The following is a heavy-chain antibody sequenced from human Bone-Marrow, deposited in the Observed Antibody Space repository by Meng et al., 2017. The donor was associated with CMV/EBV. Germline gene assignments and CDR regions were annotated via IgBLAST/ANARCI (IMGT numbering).Heavy chain of an antibody. Sequence: GSLRLSCAVYGGSFSGYYWSWIRQPPGKGLEWIGEINHSGSTNYNPSLMSRVTISVDTSKNQFSLKLSSVTAADTAVYYCARTTVTTNPYYYYYYGMDVWGQGNTVTFSS. CDR1: GGSFSGYY. CDR3: ARTTVTTNPYYYYYYGMDV. J-gene: IGHJ6*02. CDR2: INHSGST. D-gene: IGHD4-11*01. V-gene: IGHV4-34*01.